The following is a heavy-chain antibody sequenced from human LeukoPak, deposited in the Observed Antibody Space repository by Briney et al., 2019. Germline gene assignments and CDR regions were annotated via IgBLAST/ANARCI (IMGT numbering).Heavy chain of an antibody. CDR3: ARVAPTSSSCYIFDY. V-gene: IGHV1-69*13. D-gene: IGHD6-13*01. Sequence: GASVKVSCKASGGTFSNYAISWVRQAPGQGLEWMGGIIPIFGIANYAQKFQGRVTITADESTSTAYMELSSLRSEDSAVYYCARVAPTSSSCYIFDYWGREPWSPSPQ. CDR2: IIPIFGIA. CDR1: GGTFSNYA. J-gene: IGHJ4*02.